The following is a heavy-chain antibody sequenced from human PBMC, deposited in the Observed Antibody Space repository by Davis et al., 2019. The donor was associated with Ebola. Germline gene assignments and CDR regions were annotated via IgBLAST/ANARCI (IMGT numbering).Heavy chain of an antibody. D-gene: IGHD3-22*01. CDR2: ISGYSSTI. Sequence: GGSLRLSCGASGFSFSSYWMNWVRQAPGKGLEWVSYISGYSSTISYADSVKGRFTISRDNAKNSLYLQMNSLRDEDTAMYYCARDFPAQDSRGYYHNTFDIWGQGTMVTVSS. J-gene: IGHJ3*02. CDR3: ARDFPAQDSRGYYHNTFDI. V-gene: IGHV3-48*02. CDR1: GFSFSSYW.